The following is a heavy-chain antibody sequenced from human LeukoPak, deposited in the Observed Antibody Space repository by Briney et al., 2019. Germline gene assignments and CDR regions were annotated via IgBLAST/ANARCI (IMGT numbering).Heavy chain of an antibody. J-gene: IGHJ5*02. CDR2: ISSSSSPI. CDR3: ARGPPMFTP. V-gene: IGHV3-48*02. D-gene: IGHD3-10*01. Sequence: GGSLRLSCAASGFTFSSYAMNWVRQAPGKGLEWVSYISSSSSPIYYADSVKGRFTISRDNAKNSLYLQMNSLRDDDTAVYYCARGPPMFTPWGQGTLVTVSS. CDR1: GFTFSSYA.